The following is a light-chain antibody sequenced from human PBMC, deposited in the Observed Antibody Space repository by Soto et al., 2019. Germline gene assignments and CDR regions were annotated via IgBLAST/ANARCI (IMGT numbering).Light chain of an antibody. CDR2: GAS. V-gene: IGKV3-20*01. CDR3: QNYGGSPLIT. J-gene: IGKJ5*01. Sequence: EIVLTQSPATLSLSPGERATLSCRASQSISKNYLAWYHQRSGQALRLLIYGASGRATGIPDRFSGSGSGTDFTLTISRLYPEDFAVYYCQNYGGSPLITFGQGTRLDIK. CDR1: QSISKNY.